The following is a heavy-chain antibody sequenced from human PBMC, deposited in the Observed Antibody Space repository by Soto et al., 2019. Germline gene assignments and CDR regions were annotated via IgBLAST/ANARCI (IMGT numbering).Heavy chain of an antibody. Sequence: SQTLSLTCVGSGDTVSSNSVAWNWVRQSPSRGLEWLGRTYYRSRWYSDYAVSVRSRIDINADTSKNQVSLQLNSVTPEDTAVYYCARSDEDSDYYYCCMDVWGQGTTVTGFS. CDR1: GDTVSSNSVA. CDR2: TYYRSRWYS. CDR3: ARSDEDSDYYYCCMDV. J-gene: IGHJ6*02. D-gene: IGHD2-15*01. V-gene: IGHV6-1*01.